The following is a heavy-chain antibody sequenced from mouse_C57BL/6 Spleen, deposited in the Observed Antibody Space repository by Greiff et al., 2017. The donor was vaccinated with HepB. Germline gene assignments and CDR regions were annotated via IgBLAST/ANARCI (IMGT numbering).Heavy chain of an antibody. Sequence: LQESGAELVKPGASVKISCKASGYAFSSYWMNWVKQRPGKGLEWIGQIYPGDGDTNYNGKFKGKATLTADKSSSTAYMQLSSLTSEDSAVYFCARSTMITTGYYYAMDYWGQGTSVTVSS. V-gene: IGHV1-80*01. CDR3: ARSTMITTGYYYAMDY. CDR1: GYAFSSYW. CDR2: IYPGDGDT. D-gene: IGHD2-4*01. J-gene: IGHJ4*01.